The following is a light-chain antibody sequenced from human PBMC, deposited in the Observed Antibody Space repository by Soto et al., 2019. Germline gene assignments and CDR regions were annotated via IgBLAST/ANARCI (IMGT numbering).Light chain of an antibody. Sequence: QSALTQPPSASRSLGQSVTISCTGTSSDVGVHNFVSWYQQSPGKAPKLLIYEVTKRPAGVPDRFSGSKSGNTASLTVSGLQAEDEADYYCCTDTGRDFYILGGGTKLTVL. J-gene: IGLJ2*01. CDR3: CTDTGRDFYI. CDR2: EVT. V-gene: IGLV2-8*02. CDR1: SSDVGVHNF.